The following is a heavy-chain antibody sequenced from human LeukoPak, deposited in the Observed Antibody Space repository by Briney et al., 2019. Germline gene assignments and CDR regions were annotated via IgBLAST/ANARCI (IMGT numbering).Heavy chain of an antibody. D-gene: IGHD1-26*01. V-gene: IGHV4-38-2*02. Sequence: SETLSLTCTVSGYSISSGYYWGWIRQPPGKGLEWIGSIHYSGSTYYNPSLKSRVTISVDTSKNQFSLKLSSVTAADTAVYYCASLIVGATTSWGQGTLVTVSS. J-gene: IGHJ4*02. CDR2: IHYSGST. CDR3: ASLIVGATTS. CDR1: GYSISSGYY.